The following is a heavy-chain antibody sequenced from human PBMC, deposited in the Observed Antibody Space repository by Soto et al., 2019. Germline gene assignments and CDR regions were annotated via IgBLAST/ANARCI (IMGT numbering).Heavy chain of an antibody. CDR3: ARGAVVGATGAFDI. J-gene: IGHJ3*02. D-gene: IGHD1-26*01. V-gene: IGHV6-1*01. CDR1: GDSVSSNSAA. Sequence: QVQLQQSGPGLVKPSQTLSLTCAISGDSVSSNSAAWNWIRQSPSRGLEWLGRTYYGSKWHNDYALSVKSRISFNPDTSKNQFSLQLNSVTPEDTAVYYCARGAVVGATGAFDIWGQGTRVTVSS. CDR2: TYYGSKWHN.